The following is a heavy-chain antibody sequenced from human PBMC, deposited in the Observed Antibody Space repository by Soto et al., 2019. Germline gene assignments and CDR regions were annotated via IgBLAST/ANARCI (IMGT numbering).Heavy chain of an antibody. V-gene: IGHV3-23*01. D-gene: IGHD7-27*01. Sequence: HPGGSLRLSCAASGFTFSIFAMSWARQSPGKGLEWVSTISGSGGSTYYADAVKGRFTISRDNSMGTLYLQMKSLRVEDTAIYYCAKEVSLGSTVDLGYWGQGALVTVSS. CDR1: GFTFSIFA. CDR2: ISGSGGST. CDR3: AKEVSLGSTVDLGY. J-gene: IGHJ4*02.